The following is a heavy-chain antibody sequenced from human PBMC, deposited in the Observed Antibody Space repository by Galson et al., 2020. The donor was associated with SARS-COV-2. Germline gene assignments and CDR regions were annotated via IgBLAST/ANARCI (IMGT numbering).Heavy chain of an antibody. Sequence: SETLSLTCAVSGGSISSSNWWSWVRQPPGKGLEWSGGIYHSGSTNYNQSLKSRVTIPVDKSKNQSSLKLSSVTAADTAVYYCARLTYYYGWFVPWGQGTLVTVSS. CDR2: IYHSGST. CDR3: ARLTYYYGWFVP. D-gene: IGHD3-10*01. V-gene: IGHV4-4*02. J-gene: IGHJ5*02. CDR1: GGSISSSNW.